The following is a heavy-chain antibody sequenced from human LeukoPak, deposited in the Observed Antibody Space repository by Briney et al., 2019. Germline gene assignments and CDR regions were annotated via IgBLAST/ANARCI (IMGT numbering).Heavy chain of an antibody. CDR1: GFTFSSYS. D-gene: IGHD4-23*01. J-gene: IGHJ4*02. V-gene: IGHV3-21*01. CDR2: ISSSSSYI. Sequence: GGSLRLSCAASGFTFSSYSMNWVRQAPGKGLEWVSSISSSSSYIYYADSVKGRFTISRDNAKNSLYLQMNSLRAEDTAVYYCARAPNGGNFPPGWGEGTLVTVSS. CDR3: ARAPNGGNFPPG.